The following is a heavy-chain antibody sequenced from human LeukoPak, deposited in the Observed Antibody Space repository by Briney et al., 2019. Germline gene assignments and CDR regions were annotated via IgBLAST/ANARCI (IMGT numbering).Heavy chain of an antibody. CDR3: ARSLNSGSYPSGS. CDR2: IIPIFGTA. J-gene: IGHJ5*02. D-gene: IGHD1-26*01. CDR1: GGTFSSYA. Sequence: SLKVSCTASGGTFSSYAISWVRHAPGQGLEWMGWIIPIFGTANYAQKFQGRVTITADESTSTAYMELSSLRSEDTAVYYCARSLNSGSYPSGSWGQGTLVTVSS. V-gene: IGHV1-69*13.